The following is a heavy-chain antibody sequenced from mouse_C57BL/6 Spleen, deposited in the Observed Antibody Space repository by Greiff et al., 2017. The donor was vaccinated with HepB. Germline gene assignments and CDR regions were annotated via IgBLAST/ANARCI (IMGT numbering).Heavy chain of an antibody. Sequence: QVQLQQSGPELVKPGASVKISCKASGYAFSSSWMNWVKQRPGKGLEWIGRIYPGDGVTNYNGKFKGKATLTADKSSSTAYMQLSSLTSEVSAVYFCARSEDLWKVYAMDYWGQGTSVTVSS. CDR1: GYAFSSSW. CDR2: IYPGDGVT. V-gene: IGHV1-82*01. CDR3: ARSEDLWKVYAMDY. J-gene: IGHJ4*01. D-gene: IGHD1-1*02.